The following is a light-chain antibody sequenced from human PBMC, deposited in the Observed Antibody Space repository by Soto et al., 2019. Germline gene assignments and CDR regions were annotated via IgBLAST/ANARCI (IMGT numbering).Light chain of an antibody. V-gene: IGLV2-14*01. J-gene: IGLJ2*01. CDR3: SSYTTNKTLL. Sequence: QSALTQPASVSGSPGQSITISCTGTSSDVGAYNFVSWYQQHPGKAPKLIFYEVSNRPPGLSDRFSGSKSGTTASRTISGLQAEDDADYFCSSYTTNKTLLFGGGTKVTVL. CDR1: SSDVGAYNF. CDR2: EVS.